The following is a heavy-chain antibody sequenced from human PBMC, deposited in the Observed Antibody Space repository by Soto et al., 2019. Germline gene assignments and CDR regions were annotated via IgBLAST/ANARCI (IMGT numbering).Heavy chain of an antibody. V-gene: IGHV4-31*03. CDR1: GGSISSGGYY. J-gene: IGHJ4*02. D-gene: IGHD2-15*01. Sequence: SETLSLTCTVSGGSISSGGYYWSWIRQHPGKGLEWIGYIYYSGSTYYNPSLKCRVTISVDTSKNQFSLKLSSLTAADTAVYYCAGGYCSGGRCYSWCGPCAFDYWGQGTLVTVSS. CDR3: AGGYCSGGRCYSWCGPCAFDY. CDR2: IYYSGST.